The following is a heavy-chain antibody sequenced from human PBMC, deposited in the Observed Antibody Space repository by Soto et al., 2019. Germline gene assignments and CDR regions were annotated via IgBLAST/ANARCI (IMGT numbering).Heavy chain of an antibody. CDR1: GFTFSSYA. J-gene: IGHJ3*02. CDR2: ISYDGSNK. D-gene: IGHD5-18*01. Sequence: GGSLRLSCAASGFTFSSYAMHWVRQAPGKGLEWVAVISYDGSNKYYADSVKGRFTISRDNSKNTLYLQMNSLRAEDTAVYYCARDSKGAGWIQTGGAFDIWGQGTMVTVSS. V-gene: IGHV3-30-3*01. CDR3: ARDSKGAGWIQTGGAFDI.